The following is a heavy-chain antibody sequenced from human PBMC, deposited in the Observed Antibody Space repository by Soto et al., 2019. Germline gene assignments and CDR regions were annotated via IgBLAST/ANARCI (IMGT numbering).Heavy chain of an antibody. V-gene: IGHV1-18*01. CDR3: ARDSRFGELFFYYMDV. CDR1: GYTFTSYG. CDR2: ISAYNGNT. D-gene: IGHD3-10*01. Sequence: QVQLVQSGAEVKKPGASVKVSCKASGYTFTSYGISWVRQAPGQGLEWMGWISAYNGNTNYAQKHQGRVTVPRDTPTSTAYMEVRSLRSDDTAVYYCARDSRFGELFFYYMDVWGQGTTVTVSS. J-gene: IGHJ6*03.